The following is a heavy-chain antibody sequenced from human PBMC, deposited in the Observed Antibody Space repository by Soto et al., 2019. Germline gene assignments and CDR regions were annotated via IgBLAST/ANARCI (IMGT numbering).Heavy chain of an antibody. D-gene: IGHD6-6*01. CDR1: GFTFTDYW. V-gene: IGHV3-74*01. CDR3: VRGAIPTSSSAAVYTYFDP. Sequence: EVQLVQSGGGLVQPGGSLRLSCAASGFTFTDYWMHWVRQAPGKGLVCVSRINGDGSGTDYADSVKGRFTISRDNARNTLYLQMNNLRAEDTAVYYCVRGAIPTSSSAAVYTYFDPWGQGTLVSVSS. CDR2: INGDGSGT. J-gene: IGHJ5*02.